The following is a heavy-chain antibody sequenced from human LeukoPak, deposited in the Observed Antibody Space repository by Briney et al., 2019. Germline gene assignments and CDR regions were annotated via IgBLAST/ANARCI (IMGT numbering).Heavy chain of an antibody. CDR3: ASSYDSSPSFDY. CDR2: IYYSGST. CDR1: GGSISSGDYY. D-gene: IGHD3-22*01. J-gene: IGHJ4*02. Sequence: SETLSLTCTVSGGSISSGDYYWTWIRQPPGEGLVWIGYIYYSGSTYYNPSLKSRLTISVDTSKNQFSLKLSSVTAADTAVYYCASSYDSSPSFDYWGQGTLVTVSS. V-gene: IGHV4-30-4*01.